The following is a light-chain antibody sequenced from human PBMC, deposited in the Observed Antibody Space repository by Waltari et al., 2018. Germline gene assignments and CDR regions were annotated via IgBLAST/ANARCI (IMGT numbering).Light chain of an antibody. CDR1: ALPKQY. Sequence: SYELTQPPSVSVSPGQTARITCSGDALPKQYAYWYQKKPGQAPVLVIYKDTERPSGIPEPFSGSRSGTTVTLTISGVQTEDEADYYCQSADSRGTVVFGGGTELTVL. CDR3: QSADSRGTVV. V-gene: IGLV3-25*03. CDR2: KDT. J-gene: IGLJ2*01.